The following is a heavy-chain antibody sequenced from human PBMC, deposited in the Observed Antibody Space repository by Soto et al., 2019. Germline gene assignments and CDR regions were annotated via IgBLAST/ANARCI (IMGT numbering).Heavy chain of an antibody. D-gene: IGHD3-10*01. J-gene: IGHJ4*02. CDR3: ARGSQYYYGSGSYYNVVLRYYFDY. CDR2: IYYSGST. V-gene: IGHV4-59*01. CDR1: GGSISSYY. Sequence: KTSETLSLTCTVSGGSISSYYWSWIRQPPGKGLEWIGYIYYSGSTNYNPSLKSRVTISVDTSKNQFSLKLSSVTAADTAVYYCARGSQYYYGSGSYYNVVLRYYFDYWGQGTLVTVSS.